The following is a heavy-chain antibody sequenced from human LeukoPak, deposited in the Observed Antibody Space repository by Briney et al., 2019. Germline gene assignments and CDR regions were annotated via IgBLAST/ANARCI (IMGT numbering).Heavy chain of an antibody. D-gene: IGHD1-14*01. CDR2: INPNSGDT. Sequence: ASVKVSCKASGYTFTGYYMHWVRQAPGQGLEWMGRINPNSGDTNYAQKFQGRVTMTRDTSISTACMEVTGLTSDDTAIYYCARMPTSTTPFTFWGQGTLVTVSS. CDR1: GYTFTGYY. CDR3: ARMPTSTTPFTF. J-gene: IGHJ1*01. V-gene: IGHV1-2*06.